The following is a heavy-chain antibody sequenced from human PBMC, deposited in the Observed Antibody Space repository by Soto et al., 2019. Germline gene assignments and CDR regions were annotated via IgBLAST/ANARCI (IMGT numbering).Heavy chain of an antibody. Sequence: LEMLPVTWTVSGGSSSGYYCSWIRQAPGKGLEWIGYIYYSGSTNYNPSLKSRVTISVDTSTNHFSLKLSSVTAAATAVYYCAKSITMVRGVRRYYYMDVWGKGTTVT. V-gene: IGHV4-59*08. CDR3: AKSITMVRGVRRYYYMDV. J-gene: IGHJ6*03. CDR2: IYYSGST. CDR1: GGSSSGYY. D-gene: IGHD3-10*01.